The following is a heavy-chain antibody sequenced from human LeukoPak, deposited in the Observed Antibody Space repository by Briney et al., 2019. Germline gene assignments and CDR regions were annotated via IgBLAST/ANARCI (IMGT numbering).Heavy chain of an antibody. V-gene: IGHV3-21*01. CDR2: ISTSSSYI. J-gene: IGHJ4*02. Sequence: GSLRLSCAASGFTFNRYNMNWVRRAPGKGLEWVSSISTSSSYIYYADSVRGRFTISRDNAKNSLYLQMNSLRAEDTAVYYCARDRPSRYCSSTSCLIDYWGQGTLVTVSS. CDR1: GFTFNRYN. CDR3: ARDRPSRYCSSTSCLIDY. D-gene: IGHD2-2*01.